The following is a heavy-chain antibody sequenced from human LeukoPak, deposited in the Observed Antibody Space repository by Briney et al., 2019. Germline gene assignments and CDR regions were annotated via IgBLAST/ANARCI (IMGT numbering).Heavy chain of an antibody. CDR2: IYDSGST. V-gene: IGHV4-39*01. J-gene: IGHJ5*02. D-gene: IGHD3-3*01. Sequence: SETLSLTCTVSGGSIRSSYYYWGWIRQPPGKGLEWIGSIYDSGSTYYNPSLKSRVTISVDTSKNQFSLKLNSVTAADTAVYYCARSRPGEWRHWFDPWGQGTLVTVSS. CDR1: GGSIRSSYYY. CDR3: ARSRPGEWRHWFDP.